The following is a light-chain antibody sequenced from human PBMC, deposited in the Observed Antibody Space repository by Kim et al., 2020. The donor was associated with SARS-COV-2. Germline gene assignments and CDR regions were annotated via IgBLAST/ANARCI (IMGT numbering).Light chain of an antibody. Sequence: GQKVPISCSGSSSNIGVNYLSGYQQPPGTAPNLLIYYNNKRPSGIPDRFSGSKSGTSATLGITGLQTGDEADYYCGTWDSSLSAGVFGGGTKLTVL. V-gene: IGLV1-51*01. CDR2: YNN. J-gene: IGLJ3*02. CDR1: SSNIGVNY. CDR3: GTWDSSLSAGV.